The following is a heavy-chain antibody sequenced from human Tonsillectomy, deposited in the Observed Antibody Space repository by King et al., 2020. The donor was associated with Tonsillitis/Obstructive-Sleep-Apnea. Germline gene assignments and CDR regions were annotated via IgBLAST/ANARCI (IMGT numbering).Heavy chain of an antibody. CDR3: ARLGYPYYHYYMDV. CDR1: GYTFTDYW. CDR2: IYPGDSDT. D-gene: IGHD2-15*01. J-gene: IGHJ6*03. Sequence: VQLVESGAEVKKPGESLKISCMGSGYTFTDYWIGWVRQMPGKGLEWMGIIYPGDSDTRYSPSLQGQLTISADNSTSTAYLQWSSLKASDTAMYYCARLGYPYYHYYMDVWGKGTTVTVSS. V-gene: IGHV5-51*01.